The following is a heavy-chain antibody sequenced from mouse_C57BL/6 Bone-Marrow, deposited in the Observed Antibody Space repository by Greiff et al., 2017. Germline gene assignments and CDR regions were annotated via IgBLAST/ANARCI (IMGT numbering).Heavy chain of an antibody. D-gene: IGHD2-3*01. CDR2: INPSSGYT. J-gene: IGHJ1*03. V-gene: IGHV1-7*01. CDR1: GYTFTSYW. CDR3: ARRMDGYYWYFDV. Sequence: QVQLQQSGAELAKPGASVKLSCKASGYTFTSYWMHWVKQRPGQGLEWIGYINPSSGYTKYNQKFKDKATLTADKSSSTAYMQLSSLTYEDSAVYYCARRMDGYYWYFDVWGTGTTVTVSS.